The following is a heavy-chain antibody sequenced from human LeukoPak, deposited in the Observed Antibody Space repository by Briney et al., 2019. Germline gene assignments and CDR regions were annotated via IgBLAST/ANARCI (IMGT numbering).Heavy chain of an antibody. CDR1: GFTFSSYG. D-gene: IGHD4-17*01. CDR3: AKDPYYGDYYYYGMDV. V-gene: IGHV3-30*18. CDR2: ISYDGSNE. Sequence: PGGSLRLSCAASGFTFSSYGMHWVRQAPGKGLEWVAVISYDGSNEYYADSVKGRFTISRDNSKNTLYLQMNSLRAEDTAVYYCAKDPYYGDYYYYGMDVWGQGTTVTVSS. J-gene: IGHJ6*02.